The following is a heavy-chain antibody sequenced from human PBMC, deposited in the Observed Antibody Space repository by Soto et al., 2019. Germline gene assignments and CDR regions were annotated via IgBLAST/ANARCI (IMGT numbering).Heavy chain of an antibody. CDR1: GFSLNTGGLG. CDR3: AHSRFGGDCLRSYSSHYYYGMDV. Sequence: QITLKESGPTLVKPTQTLTLTCTFSGFSLNTGGLGVGWIRQPPGKALEWLALIYWDGDKRYSPSLKSRLSITKDPSNNQVVLTMTHMDPVDTATYYCAHSRFGGDCLRSYSSHYYYGMDVWGQGTTVTVS. J-gene: IGHJ6*02. V-gene: IGHV2-5*02. CDR2: IYWDGDK. D-gene: IGHD2-21*02.